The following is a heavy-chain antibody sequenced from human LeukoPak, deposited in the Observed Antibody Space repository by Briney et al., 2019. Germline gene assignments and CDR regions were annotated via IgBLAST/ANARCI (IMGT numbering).Heavy chain of an antibody. J-gene: IGHJ5*02. D-gene: IGHD5-18*01. Sequence: GGSLRLSCAASGFTVSSNYMSWVRQAPGKGLEWVSVIYSGGSTYYADSVKGRFTTSRDNSKNTLYLQMNSLRAEDTAVYYCARDTRRIQLSSFDPWGQGTLVTVSS. V-gene: IGHV3-66*02. CDR3: ARDTRRIQLSSFDP. CDR1: GFTVSSNY. CDR2: IYSGGST.